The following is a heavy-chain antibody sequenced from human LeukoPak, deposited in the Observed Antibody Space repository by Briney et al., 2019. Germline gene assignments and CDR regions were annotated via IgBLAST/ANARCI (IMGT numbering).Heavy chain of an antibody. CDR1: GDSVSTNSGA. J-gene: IGHJ4*02. Sequence: SQTLSPTCAISGDSVSTNSGAWNWLRQSPSRGLEWLGRTYYNSKWYTDYAISVESRITFNSDTSKNHFSLQLNSVTTEDTAVYYCAKSSWAANKGGFNSWGQGTLVTVSS. D-gene: IGHD1/OR15-1a*01. CDR2: TYYNSKWYT. V-gene: IGHV6-1*01. CDR3: AKSSWAANKGGFNS.